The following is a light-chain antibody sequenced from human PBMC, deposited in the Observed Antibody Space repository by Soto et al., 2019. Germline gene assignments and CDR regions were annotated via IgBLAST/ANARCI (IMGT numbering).Light chain of an antibody. Sequence: QSVLTQPASVSGSPGQSITISCTGTSSDVGGFNYVSWYQQHPGKAPKLMIYDVTNRPSGVSYRFSGSKSGNTASLTISGLQAEDDADYYCNSYTSSSTYVFGTGPKLTVL. J-gene: IGLJ1*01. CDR3: NSYTSSSTYV. V-gene: IGLV2-14*03. CDR2: DVT. CDR1: SSDVGGFNY.